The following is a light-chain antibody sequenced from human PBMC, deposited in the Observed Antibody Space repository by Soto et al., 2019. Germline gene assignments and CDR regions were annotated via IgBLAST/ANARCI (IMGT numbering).Light chain of an antibody. Sequence: QSVLSQPPSASGTPGQRVTISCSGSSSNIGKNTVNWYQQLPGTAPKLLIYSHNQRPSGVPDRFSGSKSGTSASLAISGLQSEDEADYYCAAWDDSLNGPVFGGGTKLTAL. J-gene: IGLJ2*01. CDR1: SSNIGKNT. CDR3: AAWDDSLNGPV. V-gene: IGLV1-44*01. CDR2: SHN.